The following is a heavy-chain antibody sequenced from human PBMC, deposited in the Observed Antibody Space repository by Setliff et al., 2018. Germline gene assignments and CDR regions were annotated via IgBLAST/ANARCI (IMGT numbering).Heavy chain of an antibody. V-gene: IGHV4-59*11. CDR3: ARAPPSVPYGDYGPRQYFDL. J-gene: IGHJ2*01. CDR1: SGSIGSHY. D-gene: IGHD4-17*01. Sequence: SETLSLTCSVSSGSIGSHYWNWMRQPPGKGLEWIGHVFHTGSTKYNPSLRSRVTISVDTSENYFSLRLTSVTAADTAVYYCARAPPSVPYGDYGPRQYFDLWGHGSLVTVSS. CDR2: VFHTGST.